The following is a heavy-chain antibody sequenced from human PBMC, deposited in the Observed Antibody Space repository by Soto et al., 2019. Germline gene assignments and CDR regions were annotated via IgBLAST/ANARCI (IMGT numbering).Heavy chain of an antibody. V-gene: IGHV4-59*01. Sequence: SETLSLTCTVSGGPISSYYWTWIRQPPGKGLEWIGYIYYTGSTDYNPSLKSRVSMSIDPHKNQFSLNLSSVTAADTAVYYCARAFGSTMPSLVWGQGTLVTVS. CDR1: GGPISSYY. CDR2: IYYTGST. CDR3: ARAFGSTMPSLV. D-gene: IGHD3-16*01. J-gene: IGHJ4*02.